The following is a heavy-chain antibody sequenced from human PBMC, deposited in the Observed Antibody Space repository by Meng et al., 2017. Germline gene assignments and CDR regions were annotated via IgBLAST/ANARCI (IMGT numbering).Heavy chain of an antibody. CDR2: INWNGGSA. J-gene: IGHJ3*02. D-gene: IGHD3-10*01. Sequence: GGSLRLSCAASGFTFDDYGMSWVRQAPGKGLEWVSGINWNGGSAGYADSVKGRFTISRDNAKNSLYLQMNSLRAEDTALYYCARGALNYYYGSGSKKDAFDIWGQGTMVTVSS. CDR1: GFTFDDYG. V-gene: IGHV3-20*04. CDR3: ARGALNYYYGSGSKKDAFDI.